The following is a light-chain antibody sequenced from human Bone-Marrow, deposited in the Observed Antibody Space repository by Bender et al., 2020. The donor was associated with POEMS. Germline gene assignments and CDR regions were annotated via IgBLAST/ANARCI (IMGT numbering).Light chain of an antibody. CDR1: RLEDKY. CDR2: QDS. CDR3: QAWDSITVV. V-gene: IGLV3-1*01. J-gene: IGLJ2*01. Sequence: FELTQPPSVSVSPGQTATITCSGQRLEDKYVCWYQQKAGQSPVLVISQDSKRPSGIPERFSGSNSGNTATLTISGTQALDEADYYCQAWDSITVVFGGGTKLTVL.